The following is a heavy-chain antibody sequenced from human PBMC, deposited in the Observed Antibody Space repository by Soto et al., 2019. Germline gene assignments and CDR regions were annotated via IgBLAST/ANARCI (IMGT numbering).Heavy chain of an antibody. CDR1: GGSSSRGGYS. D-gene: IGHD3-10*01. J-gene: IGHJ3*02. CDR2: IYHSGST. Sequence: TLSVTCAVSGGSSSRGGYSWSWIRQPPGKGLEWIGYIYHSGSTYYNPSLKSRVTISVDRSKNQFSLKLSSVTAADTAVYYCARDYYGSAGDAFDIWGQGTMVTVSS. CDR3: ARDYYGSAGDAFDI. V-gene: IGHV4-30-2*01.